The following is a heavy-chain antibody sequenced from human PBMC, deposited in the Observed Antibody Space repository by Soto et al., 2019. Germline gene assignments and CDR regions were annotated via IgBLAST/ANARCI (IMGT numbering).Heavy chain of an antibody. CDR1: GYTFSSYA. J-gene: IGHJ4*02. V-gene: IGHV1-18*01. Sequence: QVQLVQSGAEVKKPGASVKVSCKASGYTFSSYAITWVRQAPGQGLEWMAWISAYSGNTNYAQKFQGRVTMTTDTPTNTAYMELRSLSSDDTAVYYCARDSPPSDYWGQGTLVTVSS. CDR2: ISAYSGNT. CDR3: ARDSPPSDY.